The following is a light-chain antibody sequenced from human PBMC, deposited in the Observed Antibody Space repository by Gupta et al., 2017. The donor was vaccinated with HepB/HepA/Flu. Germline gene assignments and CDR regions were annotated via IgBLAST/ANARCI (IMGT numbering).Light chain of an antibody. CDR1: QTVSRYN. CDR2: GAS. J-gene: IGKJ5*01. V-gene: IGKV3-20*01. Sequence: EIVLTQSPGTLSLSAGERVTLSCRASQTVSRYNLAWYQQKPGQAPSLLIYGASSRATGVPDRFSGSGSETDFTLTISRLEPDDFAVYYCQQYGSSPLFGQGTRLEIK. CDR3: QQYGSSPL.